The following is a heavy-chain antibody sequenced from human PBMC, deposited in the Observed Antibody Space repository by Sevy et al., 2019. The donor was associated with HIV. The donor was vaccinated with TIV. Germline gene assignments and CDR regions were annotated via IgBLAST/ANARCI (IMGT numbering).Heavy chain of an antibody. CDR2: TYYRSKWYN. CDR3: ARDRGYCSGGSCYSLYYYYYGMDV. J-gene: IGHJ6*02. Sequence: QSQTLSLTCAISGDSVSSNSAAWNWIRQSPSRGLEWLGRTYYRSKWYNDYAVSVKSRITINPDTSKNQFSLQLNSVTPEDTAVYYCARDRGYCSGGSCYSLYYYYYGMDVWGQGTTVTVSS. D-gene: IGHD2-15*01. V-gene: IGHV6-1*01. CDR1: GDSVSSNSAA.